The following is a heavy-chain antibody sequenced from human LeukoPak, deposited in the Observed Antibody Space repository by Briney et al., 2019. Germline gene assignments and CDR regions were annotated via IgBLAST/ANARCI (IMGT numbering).Heavy chain of an antibody. CDR3: AKASNTWNYFDY. CDR2: ISGSGGST. J-gene: IGHJ4*02. Sequence: PGGSLRLSCAASGFTVSSNYMSWVRQAPGKGLEWVSAISGSGGSTYYADSVKGRFTISRDNSKNTLSLQMNSLRAEDTAIYYCAKASNTWNYFDYWGQGTLVTASS. V-gene: IGHV3-23*01. CDR1: GFTVSSNY. D-gene: IGHD1-1*01.